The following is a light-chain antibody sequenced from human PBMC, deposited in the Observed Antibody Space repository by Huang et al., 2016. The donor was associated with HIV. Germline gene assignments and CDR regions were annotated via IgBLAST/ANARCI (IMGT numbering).Light chain of an antibody. CDR3: QQSYSSIGT. CDR1: QSINTY. CDR2: AAS. J-gene: IGKJ2*01. Sequence: DIQMTQSPSSLSASVGDRVTITCRASQSINTYLNWYQQKQGKAPKLLIYAASSLQVRVPSRFSGSGSGTEFTLTISSLQPEDFATYYCQQSYSSIGTFGQGTRLEIK. V-gene: IGKV1-39*01.